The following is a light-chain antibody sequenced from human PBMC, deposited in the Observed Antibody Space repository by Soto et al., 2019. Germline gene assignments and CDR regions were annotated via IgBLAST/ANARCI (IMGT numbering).Light chain of an antibody. CDR3: HHYGYGADT. CDR2: DAS. J-gene: IGKJ2*01. Sequence: EVVLTQSPGTLSLSPGERATLSCRASKTVGSNYLARYQQQPGHAPRLLIFDASSSATGIPDRFSGSGSGTEFSLTISRLEPEDSAVYFCHHYGYGADTFGQGTKLEI. CDR1: KTVGSNY. V-gene: IGKV3-20*01.